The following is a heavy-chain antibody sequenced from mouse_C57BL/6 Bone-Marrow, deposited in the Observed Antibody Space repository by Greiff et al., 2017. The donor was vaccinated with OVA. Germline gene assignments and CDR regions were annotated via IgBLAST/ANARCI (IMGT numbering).Heavy chain of an antibody. CDR2: IDPSDSYT. CDR1: GYTFTSYW. Sequence: QVQLQQPGAELVMPGASVKLSCKASGYTFTSYWMHWVKQRPGQGLEWIGEIDPSDSYTNYNQKFKGKATLTVDKSSSTAYMQLSSLTSEDSAVYYGGGLLRGDWYFDVWGTGTTVTVSS. V-gene: IGHV1-69*01. CDR3: GGLLRGDWYFDV. D-gene: IGHD1-1*01. J-gene: IGHJ1*03.